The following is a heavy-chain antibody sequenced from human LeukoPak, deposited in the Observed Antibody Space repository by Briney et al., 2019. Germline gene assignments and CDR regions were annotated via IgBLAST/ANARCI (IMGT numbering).Heavy chain of an antibody. CDR2: IKSKTDGGTT. CDR3: TTVFWGYNWNPSQVED. D-gene: IGHD1-20*01. CDR1: GFTFSNAW. Sequence: GGSLRLSCAASGFTFSNAWMSWVRQAPGKGLEWVGRIKSKTDGGTTDYAAPVKGRFTISRDDSKNTLYLQMNSLKTEDTAVYYCTTVFWGYNWNPSQVEDWGQGTLVTVSS. V-gene: IGHV3-15*01. J-gene: IGHJ4*02.